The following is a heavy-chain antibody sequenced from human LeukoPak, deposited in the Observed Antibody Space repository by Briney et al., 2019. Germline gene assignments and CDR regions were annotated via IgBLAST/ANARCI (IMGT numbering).Heavy chain of an antibody. CDR3: AKRGVVIRVILVGFHKEAYYFDS. CDR1: GFTFSSYA. Sequence: GGSLRLSCAASGFTFSSYAMTWVRQAPGKGLEWVSSITGSGDATYYADSVKGRFTISRDNSKSALYLQMSSLRAEDTAVYFCAKRGVVIRVILVGFHKEAYYFDSWGQEALATVSS. D-gene: IGHD2/OR15-2a*01. J-gene: IGHJ4*02. CDR2: ITGSGDAT. V-gene: IGHV3-23*01.